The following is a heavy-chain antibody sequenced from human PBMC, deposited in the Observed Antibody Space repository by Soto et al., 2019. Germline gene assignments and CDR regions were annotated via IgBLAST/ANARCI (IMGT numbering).Heavy chain of an antibody. CDR2: IRGSSSEI. CDR3: ARDRYSGYEEITNWFDP. D-gene: IGHD5-12*01. V-gene: IGHV3-21*01. Sequence: PGGSLRLSCAACGFTFTNHAMSWVRQAPGKGLEWVSSIRGSSSEIWYADSVKGRFTISRDNAKNTPYLQMNSLRAEDTAVYYSARDRYSGYEEITNWFDPWGQGTLVTVSS. CDR1: GFTFTNHA. J-gene: IGHJ5*02.